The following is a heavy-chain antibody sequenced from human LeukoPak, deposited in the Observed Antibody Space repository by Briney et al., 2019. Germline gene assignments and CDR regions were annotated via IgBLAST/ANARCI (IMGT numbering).Heavy chain of an antibody. Sequence: SWARQRPGEGLEWIGEIYHSGSTNYNPSRKSPVTILVDKSKNQFSLKLSSLTTADTAVYYCGSGQSGSSGYYHDLPPLALGYLGQGNLGTVSS. V-gene: IGHV4-4*02. J-gene: IGHJ4*02. CDR3: GSGQSGSSGYYHDLPPLALGY. CDR2: IYHSGST. D-gene: IGHD3-22*01.